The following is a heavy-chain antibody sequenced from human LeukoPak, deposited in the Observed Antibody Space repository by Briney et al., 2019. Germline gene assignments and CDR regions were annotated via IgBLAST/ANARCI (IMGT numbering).Heavy chain of an antibody. CDR1: GFTFSSYS. D-gene: IGHD2-15*01. J-gene: IGHJ4*02. CDR2: ISSSSSTI. V-gene: IGHV3-48*01. Sequence: GGSLRLSCAASGFTFSSYSMNWVHQAPGKGLEWVSYISSSSSTIYYADSVKGRFTISRDNAKNSLYLQMNSLRAEDTAVYYCARDHRYCSGGSCHRYFDYWGQGTLVTVSS. CDR3: ARDHRYCSGGSCHRYFDY.